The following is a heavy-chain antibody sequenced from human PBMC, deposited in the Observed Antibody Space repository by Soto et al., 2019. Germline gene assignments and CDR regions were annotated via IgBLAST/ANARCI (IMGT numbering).Heavy chain of an antibody. V-gene: IGHV1-69*13. CDR2: IIPIFGTA. CDR1: GGTFSSYA. Sequence: GASVKVSCKASGGTFSSYAISWVRQAPGQGLEWMGGIIPIFGTANYAQKFQGRVTITADESTSTAYMELSSLRSEDTAVYYCARGYDYSYGMHLWGQATTATVSS. CDR3: ARGYDYSYGMHL. J-gene: IGHJ6*02. D-gene: IGHD4-4*01.